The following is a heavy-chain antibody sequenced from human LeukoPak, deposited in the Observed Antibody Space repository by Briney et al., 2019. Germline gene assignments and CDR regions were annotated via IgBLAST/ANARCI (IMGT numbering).Heavy chain of an antibody. V-gene: IGHV3-74*01. CDR2: INTDGGTT. J-gene: IGHJ5*02. CDR1: GFTFSGHW. Sequence: GGSLRLSCAASGFTFSGHWMHWVRQAPGEGLVWVSRINTDGGTTSYADSVKGRFTISRDNAKDTLYLQMDSLRDEDTAVYFCARGSSPGGWLDPWGQGTLVTVSS. D-gene: IGHD1-14*01. CDR3: ARGSSPGGWLDP.